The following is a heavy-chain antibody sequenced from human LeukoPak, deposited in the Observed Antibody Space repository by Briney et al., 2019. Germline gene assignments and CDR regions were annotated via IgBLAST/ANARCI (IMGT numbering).Heavy chain of an antibody. CDR3: VKDQGYGTYGYDY. Sequence: GGSLRLSCLASGFTFSTYAMRWVRQAPGKGLEYVSAITSHGDSTYYADSVKGRFTISRDNSKNTLYLQMSSLRAEDTAVYYCVKDQGYGTYGYDYWGQGTLVTVSS. CDR1: GFTFSTYA. CDR2: ITSHGDST. J-gene: IGHJ4*02. V-gene: IGHV3-64D*09. D-gene: IGHD5-18*01.